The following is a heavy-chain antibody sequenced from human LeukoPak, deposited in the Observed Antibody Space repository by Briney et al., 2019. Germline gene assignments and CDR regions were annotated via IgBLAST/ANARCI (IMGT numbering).Heavy chain of an antibody. CDR3: ARGGSSID. CDR1: GFTVSSNY. Sequence: GGSLRLSCAASGFTVSSNYMIWVSHAPGKGLEWVSLIYSGGSTNYADSAKGRFTISRDNSKNTLYLQMNSLRAEDTAVYYCARGGSSIDWGQGTLVTVSS. D-gene: IGHD2-15*01. CDR2: IYSGGST. V-gene: IGHV3-66*01. J-gene: IGHJ4*02.